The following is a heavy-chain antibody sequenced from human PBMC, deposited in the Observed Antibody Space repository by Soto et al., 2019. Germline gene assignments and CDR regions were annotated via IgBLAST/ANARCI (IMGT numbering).Heavy chain of an antibody. CDR3: AHKAVPYFYASGRSHWFDP. V-gene: IGHV2-5*02. CDR1: GFSVTTSGVG. D-gene: IGHD3-10*01. CDR2: IYWDDDK. Sequence: SGPTLVNPTQTLTLTCTFSGFSVTTSGVGVGWIRQPPGKALEWLALIYWDDDKRYNPSLKSRLTITKDTSKNQVVLTMTNMDPVDTGTYYCAHKAVPYFYASGRSHWFDPLGQGNLVTGSS. J-gene: IGHJ5*02.